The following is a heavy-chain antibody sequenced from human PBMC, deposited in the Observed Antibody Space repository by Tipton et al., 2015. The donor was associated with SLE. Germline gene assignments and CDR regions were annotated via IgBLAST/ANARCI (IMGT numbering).Heavy chain of an antibody. V-gene: IGHV5-10-1*01. CDR3: ARSRHGGYPYDAFDI. J-gene: IGHJ3*02. Sequence: QLVQSGAEVKKPGESLRISCKGSGYSFTSYWISWVRQMPGKGLEWMVRIDPSDSYTNYSPSFQGHVTISADKSISTAYLQWSSLKASDTAMYYCARSRHGGYPYDAFDIWGQGTMVTVSS. CDR1: GYSFTSYW. D-gene: IGHD5-12*01. CDR2: IDPSDSYT.